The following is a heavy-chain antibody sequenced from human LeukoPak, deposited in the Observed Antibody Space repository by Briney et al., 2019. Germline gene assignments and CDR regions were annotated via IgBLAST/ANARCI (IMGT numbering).Heavy chain of an antibody. Sequence: SETLSLTCTVSGYSISSGYYWGWIRQPPGKGLEWIGSGSTYYNPSLKSRVTISVDTSKNQFSLKLSSVTAADTAVYFCARALPGIQNFGWGQGTLVTVSS. CDR2: SGST. V-gene: IGHV4-38-2*02. D-gene: IGHD5-18*01. CDR3: ARALPGIQNFG. J-gene: IGHJ4*02. CDR1: GYSISSGYY.